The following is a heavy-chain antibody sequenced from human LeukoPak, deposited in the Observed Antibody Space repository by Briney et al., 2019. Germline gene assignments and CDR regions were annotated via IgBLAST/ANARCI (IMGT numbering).Heavy chain of an antibody. CDR2: INHSGST. CDR1: GGSFSGYY. D-gene: IGHD3-10*01. CDR3: AGGSGAKQEDDY. Sequence: SETLSLTCAVYGGSFSGYYWSWIRQPPGKGLEWIGEINHSGSTNYNPSLKSRVTISVDTSKNQFSLKLSSVTAADTAVHYCAGGSGAKQEDDYWGQGTLVTVSS. J-gene: IGHJ4*02. V-gene: IGHV4-34*01.